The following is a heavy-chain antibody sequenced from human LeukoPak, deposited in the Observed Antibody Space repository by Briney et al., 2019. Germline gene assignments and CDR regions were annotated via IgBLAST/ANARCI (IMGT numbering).Heavy chain of an antibody. Sequence: SETLSLTCTVSGGSISSSSYYWGWIRQPPGKGLEWIGSIYYSGSTYYNPSLKSRVTISVDTSKNQFSLKLSSVTAADTAMYYCARGLMTSSFGYFDYWGQGALVTVSS. CDR3: ARGLMTSSFGYFDY. V-gene: IGHV4-39*07. J-gene: IGHJ4*02. D-gene: IGHD2-8*01. CDR2: IYYSGST. CDR1: GGSISSSSYY.